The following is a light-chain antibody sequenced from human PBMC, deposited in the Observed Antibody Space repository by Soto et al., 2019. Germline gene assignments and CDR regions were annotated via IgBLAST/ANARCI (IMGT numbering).Light chain of an antibody. V-gene: IGKV1-5*01. J-gene: IGKJ2*01. CDR1: QRISTY. CDR3: QQYYMYSYT. Sequence: DIQMTQPSTLSASVGDRVTLHCRASQRISTYLAWYQQKPGKAPKVLIYHASTLESGVPSRFSGGGSGTEFTLTISSLQPDDFATYYCQQYYMYSYTFGQGTKLDIK. CDR2: HAS.